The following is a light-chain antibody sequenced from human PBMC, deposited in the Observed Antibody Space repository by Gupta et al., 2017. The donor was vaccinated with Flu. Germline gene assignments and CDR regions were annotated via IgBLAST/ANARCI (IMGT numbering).Light chain of an antibody. CDR2: GNN. J-gene: IGLJ2*01. CDR3: QSYDSSMAVV. Sequence: QSVLPQPPSVSGAPGQRVTISCTGSSSNIGAGYDVHWYQQVPGTAPKLLIYGNNNRPAGVPDRFSGSKSGTAAALAITGLQAEDDADYYCQSYDSSMAVVFGGGTRLTVL. V-gene: IGLV1-40*01. CDR1: SSNIGAGYD.